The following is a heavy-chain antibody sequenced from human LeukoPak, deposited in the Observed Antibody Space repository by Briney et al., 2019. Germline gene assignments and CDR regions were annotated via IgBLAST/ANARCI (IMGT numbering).Heavy chain of an antibody. J-gene: IGHJ6*04. CDR2: IIPIFCTA. Sequence: SVKVSCKASGGTFSSYAISWVRQAPGQGLEWMGGIIPIFCTANYAQKFQGRVTITADESTSTAYMELSSLRSEDTAVYYCARGRPIPKGIAAAPYYYYYGMDVWGKGTTVTVSS. CDR3: ARGRPIPKGIAAAPYYYYYGMDV. V-gene: IGHV1-69*01. CDR1: GGTFSSYA. D-gene: IGHD6-13*01.